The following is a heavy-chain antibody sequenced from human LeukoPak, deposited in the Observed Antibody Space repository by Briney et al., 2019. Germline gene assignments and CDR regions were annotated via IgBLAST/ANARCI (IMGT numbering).Heavy chain of an antibody. CDR2: INHSGST. J-gene: IGHJ4*02. D-gene: IGHD6-13*01. V-gene: IGHV4-34*01. CDR1: NGSITSYY. Sequence: SETLSLTCNVSNGSITSYYWGWIRQPPGKGLEWIGEINHSGSTNYNPSLKSRVTISVDTSKNQFSLKLSSVTAADTAVYYCARRGSSSSWLYYFDYWGQGTLVTVSS. CDR3: ARRGSSSSWLYYFDY.